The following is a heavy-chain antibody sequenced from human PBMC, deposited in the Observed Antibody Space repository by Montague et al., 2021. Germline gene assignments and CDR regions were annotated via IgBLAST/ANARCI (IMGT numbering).Heavy chain of an antibody. CDR3: TFYKFRETPRGFDY. Sequence: YLRLSCAASGFPFSSYWMHWVRQAPGKGLVWVSRISTDGSSTTYADSVKGRFTTSRDNAKNMLYLQMNSLRAEDTAVYYCTFYKFRETPRGFDYWGQGTLVTVSA. CDR2: ISTDGSST. CDR1: GFPFSSYW. V-gene: IGHV3-74*01. D-gene: IGHD3-10*01. J-gene: IGHJ4*02.